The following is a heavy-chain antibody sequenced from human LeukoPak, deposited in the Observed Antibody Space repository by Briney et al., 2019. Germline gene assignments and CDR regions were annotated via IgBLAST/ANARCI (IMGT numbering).Heavy chain of an antibody. CDR1: GGSISSSGYY. J-gene: IGHJ6*02. V-gene: IGHV4-61*02. D-gene: IGHD2-15*01. Sequence: SETLSLTCTVSGGSISSSGYYWSWIRQPAGKGLEWIGRIYTSGSTNYNPSLKSRVTMSVDTSKNQFSLKLSSVTAADTAVYYCARERGGNYYYGMDVWGQGTTVTVSS. CDR2: IYTSGST. CDR3: ARERGGNYYYGMDV.